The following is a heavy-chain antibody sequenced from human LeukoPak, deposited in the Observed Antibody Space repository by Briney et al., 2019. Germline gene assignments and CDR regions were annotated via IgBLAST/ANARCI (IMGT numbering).Heavy chain of an antibody. J-gene: IGHJ6*02. CDR2: IDWDDDK. V-gene: IGHV2-70*11. D-gene: IGHD2-21*01. Sequence: SGPTLVNPPQTLTLTRTFSGFSLKTSGMCVTWIRQPPGKALEWLARIDWDDDKYYNTSLKTRLTISKDTSKNQVVLTMTNMDPVDTATYYCARSPGDHYYNYGMDVWGQGTTVTVSS. CDR3: ARSPGDHYYNYGMDV. CDR1: GFSLKTSGMC.